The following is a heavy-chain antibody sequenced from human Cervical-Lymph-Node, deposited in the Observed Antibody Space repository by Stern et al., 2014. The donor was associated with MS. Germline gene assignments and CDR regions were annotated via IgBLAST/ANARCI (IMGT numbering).Heavy chain of an antibody. CDR3: ARRHCSSRRCGWFDP. J-gene: IGHJ5*02. D-gene: IGHD2-2*01. V-gene: IGHV5-51*01. CDR2: INPGDSDT. Sequence: VQLVQSGAEVKKPGESLKISCKGSGYSFTSYWIGWVRQMPGKGLEWMGIINPGDSDTRYSPSFQGQVAIAADKSISTAYLQWSSLKASDTAMYYCARRHCSSRRCGWFDPWGQGTLVTVSS. CDR1: GYSFTSYW.